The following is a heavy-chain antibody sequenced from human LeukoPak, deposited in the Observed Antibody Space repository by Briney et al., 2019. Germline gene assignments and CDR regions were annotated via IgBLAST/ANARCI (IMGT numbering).Heavy chain of an antibody. CDR3: ARATGYVSY. Sequence: SETLSLTCTVSGGSISSYYWSWVRQPPGKGLEWIGYIYYSGSTNYNPSLKSRVTISVDTSKNQFSLKLSSVTAADTAVYYCARATGYVSYWGQGTLVTVSS. D-gene: IGHD6-13*01. V-gene: IGHV4-59*13. CDR1: GGSISSYY. J-gene: IGHJ4*02. CDR2: IYYSGST.